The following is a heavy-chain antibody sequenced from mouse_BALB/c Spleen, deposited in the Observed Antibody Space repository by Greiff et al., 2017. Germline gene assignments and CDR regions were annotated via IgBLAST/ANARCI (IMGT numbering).Heavy chain of an antibody. Sequence: EVKLVESGGGLVKPGGSLKLSCAASGFTFSDYYMYWVRQTPEKRLEWVATISDGGSYTYYPDSVKGRFTISRDNAKNNLYLQMSSLKSEDTAMYYCARDPRYDGYAMDYWGQGTSVTVSS. J-gene: IGHJ4*01. D-gene: IGHD2-14*01. CDR2: ISDGGSYT. CDR1: GFTFSDYY. CDR3: ARDPRYDGYAMDY. V-gene: IGHV5-4*02.